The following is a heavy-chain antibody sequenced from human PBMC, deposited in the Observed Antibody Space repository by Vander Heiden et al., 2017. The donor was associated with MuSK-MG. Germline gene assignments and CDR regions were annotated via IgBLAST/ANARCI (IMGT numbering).Heavy chain of an antibody. CDR1: GGSISLSSYS. V-gene: IGHV4-39*01. Sequence: QLQVQESGPGLLKPSETLSLTCTVSGGSISLSSYSWAWLRQPPGKGLEWIGGIFYTGRTYYNPSLESRVIMSVDTSKNQIFLRLSSVTAADTAVYYCARPDGDYWGQGTLVAVSA. J-gene: IGHJ4*02. CDR2: IFYTGRT. CDR3: ARPDGDY.